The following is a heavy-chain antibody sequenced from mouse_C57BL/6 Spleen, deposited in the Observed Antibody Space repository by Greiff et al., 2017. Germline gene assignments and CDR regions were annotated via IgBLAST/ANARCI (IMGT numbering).Heavy chain of an antibody. D-gene: IGHD1-1*01. Sequence: EVQGVESGGGLVQPGGSMKLSCAASGFTFSDAWMDWVRQSPEKGLEWVAEIRNKANNHATYYAESVKGRFTISRDDSKSSVYLQMNSLRAEDTGIYYCTYYYGSRGVPRFDYWGQGTTLTVSS. V-gene: IGHV6-6*01. CDR3: TYYYGSRGVPRFDY. CDR2: IRNKANNHAT. J-gene: IGHJ2*01. CDR1: GFTFSDAW.